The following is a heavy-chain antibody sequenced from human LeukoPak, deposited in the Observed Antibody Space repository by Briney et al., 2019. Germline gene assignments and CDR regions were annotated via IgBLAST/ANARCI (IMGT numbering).Heavy chain of an antibody. D-gene: IGHD4-17*01. CDR1: GYTFTSNY. CDR3: ARGYGDLDY. CDR2: ISPSGGST. J-gene: IGHJ4*02. Sequence: ASVKVSCKAFGYTFTSNYMHWVRQAPGQGPEWMGVISPSGGSTTYAQKFQGRVTLTRDMSTSTDYLELRSLRSDDTAVYYCARGYGDLDYWGQGTLVTVSS. V-gene: IGHV1-46*01.